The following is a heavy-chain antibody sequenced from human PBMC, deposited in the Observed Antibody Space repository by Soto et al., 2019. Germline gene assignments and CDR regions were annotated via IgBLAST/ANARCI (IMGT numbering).Heavy chain of an antibody. CDR2: MNPNNGDT. J-gene: IGHJ4*02. V-gene: IGHV1-8*01. CDR1: GYTFTSYD. Sequence: QVQLVQSGAEVKKPGASVKVSCKTSGYTFTSYDINWVRQATGQGLEWMAWMNPNNGDTGYAPKFQGRVTLTKNTSISTAYMELSSLTSEDTAVYYCARVRGRQDYALGSYAFFDYWGQGTLVTVSS. CDR3: ARVRGRQDYALGSYAFFDY. D-gene: IGHD3-10*01.